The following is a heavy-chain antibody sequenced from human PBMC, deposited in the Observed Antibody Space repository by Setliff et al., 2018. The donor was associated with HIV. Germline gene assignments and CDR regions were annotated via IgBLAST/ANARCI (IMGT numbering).Heavy chain of an antibody. D-gene: IGHD3-16*01. CDR1: AFTFNNYA. CDR2: ISYDGTYK. CDR3: AKDWGSRLSYSFYYMDV. Sequence: GGSLRLSCAASAFTFNNYAIHWVRQAPGKGLEWVALISYDGTYKYYAESVKGRFTISRDNSRNTLYLQMNSLRTEDTAVYYCAKDWGSRLSYSFYYMDVWGKGTTVTVSS. J-gene: IGHJ6*03. V-gene: IGHV3-30*04.